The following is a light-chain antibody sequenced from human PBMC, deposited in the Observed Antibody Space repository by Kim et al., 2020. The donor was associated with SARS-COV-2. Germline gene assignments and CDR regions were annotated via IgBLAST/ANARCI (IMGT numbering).Light chain of an antibody. Sequence: VSPGERATLSCRASDNISSHLAWYQQKPGQAPRLLIYGASTRATGVPARFSGSGSGTDFTLTISSLQSEDFAVYYCQQYNNWPPWTFGQGTKLEIK. CDR2: GAS. V-gene: IGKV3-15*01. J-gene: IGKJ1*01. CDR3: QQYNNWPPWT. CDR1: DNISSH.